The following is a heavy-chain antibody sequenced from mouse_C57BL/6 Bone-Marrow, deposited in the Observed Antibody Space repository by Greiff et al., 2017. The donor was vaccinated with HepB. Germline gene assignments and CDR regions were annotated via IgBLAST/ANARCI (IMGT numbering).Heavy chain of an antibody. Sequence: EVQRVESGGGLVQPGGSLKLSCAASGFTFSDYGMAWVRQAPRKGPEWVAFISNLAYSIYYADTVTGRFTISRENAKNTLYLEMSSLRSEDTAMYYCARAPRAQATYYFDYWGQGTTLTVSS. CDR3: ARAPRAQATYYFDY. J-gene: IGHJ2*01. CDR2: ISNLAYSI. CDR1: GFTFSDYG. V-gene: IGHV5-15*01. D-gene: IGHD3-2*02.